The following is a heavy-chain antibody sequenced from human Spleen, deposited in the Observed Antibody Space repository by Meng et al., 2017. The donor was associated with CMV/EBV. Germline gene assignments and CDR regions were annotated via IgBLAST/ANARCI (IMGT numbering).Heavy chain of an antibody. CDR3: TKDRWGTPAGLFDY. CDR2: ISFDGSGR. D-gene: IGHD3-16*01. J-gene: IGHJ4*02. V-gene: IGHV3-33*05. Sequence: GESLKISCAASGFSFSNFGMHWVRQAPGKGLEWVAVISFDGSGRFYVDSVKGRFTISRDISKNTLYLQMNSLRAEDTALYYCTKDRWGTPAGLFDYWGQGAQVTVSS. CDR1: GFSFSNFG.